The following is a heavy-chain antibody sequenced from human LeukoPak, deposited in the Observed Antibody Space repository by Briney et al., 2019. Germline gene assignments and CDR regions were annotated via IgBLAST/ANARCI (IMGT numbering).Heavy chain of an antibody. D-gene: IGHD6-13*01. CDR1: GFTFSNAW. CDR3: TTEGPSSSDAFDI. V-gene: IGHV3-15*01. CDR2: IKSKTDGGTT. Sequence: PGGSLRLSCAASGFTFSNAWMSWVRQAPGKGLEWVGRIKSKTDGGTTDYAAPVKGRFTISRDDSKNTLYLRMNSLKTEDTAVYYCTTEGPSSSDAFDIWGQGTMVTVSS. J-gene: IGHJ3*02.